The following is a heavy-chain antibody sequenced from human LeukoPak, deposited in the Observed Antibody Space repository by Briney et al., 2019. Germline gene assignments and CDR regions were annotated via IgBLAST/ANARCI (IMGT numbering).Heavy chain of an antibody. J-gene: IGHJ4*02. D-gene: IGHD6-6*01. V-gene: IGHV3-30*02. CDR3: AKDLRDVYSSSSVVGVDY. CDR1: GFTFSSYG. CDR2: IRYDGSNK. Sequence: GVSLRLSCAASGFTFSSYGMHWVRQAPGKGLEWVAFIRYDGSNKYYADSVKGRFAISRDNSKNTLYLQMNSLRAEDTAVYYCAKDLRDVYSSSSVVGVDYWGQGTLVTVSS.